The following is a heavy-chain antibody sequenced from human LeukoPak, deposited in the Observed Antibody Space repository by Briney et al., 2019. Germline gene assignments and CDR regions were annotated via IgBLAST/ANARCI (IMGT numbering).Heavy chain of an antibody. CDR2: IWYDGNNK. Sequence: EGSLRLSCAASGFTFSSHGMHWVRQAPGKGLEWVAVIWYDGNNKYYADSVKGRFTISRDNSKNTLYLQMNSLRAEDTAVYYCARGRDGYSFDYWGQGTLVTVSS. CDR3: ARGRDGYSFDY. CDR1: GFTFSSHG. D-gene: IGHD5-24*01. V-gene: IGHV3-33*01. J-gene: IGHJ4*02.